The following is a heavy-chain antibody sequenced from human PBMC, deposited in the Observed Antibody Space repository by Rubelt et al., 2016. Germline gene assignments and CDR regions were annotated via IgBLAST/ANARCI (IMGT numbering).Heavy chain of an antibody. CDR1: GGSISSNNW. CDR2: IHQSGST. J-gene: IGHJ4*02. Sequence: QVQLQESGPGLVKPSGTLSLTCGVSGGSISSNNWWGWVRQPPGKGLEWIGEIHQSGSTTYNPSLKSRVTITVDTSKNQFSLKRSAVTAAETAVYYCASRGYSYGRCCGYWGQGTVVTV. CDR3: ASRGYSYGRCCGY. V-gene: IGHV4-4*02. D-gene: IGHD5-18*01.